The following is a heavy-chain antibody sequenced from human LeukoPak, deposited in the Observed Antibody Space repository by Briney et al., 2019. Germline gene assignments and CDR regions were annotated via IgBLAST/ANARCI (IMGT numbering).Heavy chain of an antibody. CDR2: ISYSGTS. Sequence: SETLSLTCTVSGGSISSSDYYWGLIRQPPGKGLEWIGRISYSGTSYYNPSLKRRITISVDTSNNQFSLKMTSVTAADTAVYFCARLIHSYYYDSSGYYPYYYMYISGKGTTVTVSS. D-gene: IGHD3-22*01. CDR3: ARLIHSYYYDSSGYYPYYYMYI. V-gene: IGHV4-39*01. CDR1: GGSISSSDYY. J-gene: IGHJ6*03.